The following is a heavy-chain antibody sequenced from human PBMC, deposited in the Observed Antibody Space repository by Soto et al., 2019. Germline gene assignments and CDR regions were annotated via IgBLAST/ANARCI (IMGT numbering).Heavy chain of an antibody. V-gene: IGHV4-30-2*01. J-gene: IGHJ4*02. CDR1: GGSISSGGYS. CDR2: IYHSGNT. Sequence: QLQLQESGSGLVKPSQTLSLTCAVSGGSISSGGYSWSWIRQPPGKGLEWIGYIYHSGNTYYNPALXXXVXXSVDWSKNQFSLTLSSVTAADTAVYYCARGPPHHYWGQGTLVTVSS. CDR3: ARGPPHHY.